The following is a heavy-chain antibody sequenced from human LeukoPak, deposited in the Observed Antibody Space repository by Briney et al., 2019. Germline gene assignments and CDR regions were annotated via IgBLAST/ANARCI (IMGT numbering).Heavy chain of an antibody. J-gene: IGHJ4*02. CDR1: GFTFSSYS. D-gene: IGHD6-19*01. CDR3: ASHSSSGWYYFDY. Sequence: GGSLRLSCAASGFTFSSYSMNWVRQAPGKGLEWVSYISSSSSTIYYADSVKGRFTISRDNAKNSLCLQMNSLRDEDTAVYYCASHSSSGWYYFDYWGQGTLVTVSS. V-gene: IGHV3-48*02. CDR2: ISSSSSTI.